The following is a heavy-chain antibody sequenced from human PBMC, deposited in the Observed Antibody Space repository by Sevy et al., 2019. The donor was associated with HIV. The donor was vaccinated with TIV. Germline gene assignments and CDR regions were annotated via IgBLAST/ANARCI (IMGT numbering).Heavy chain of an antibody. Sequence: GGSLRLSCTASGFTFSSFGIHWVRQAPGKGLEWVALMWYDGNNKYYADSVKGRFTISRDGSKNTVYLQMNNLRSEDTAVYYCARGPSLIVAGAAGYLDYWGQGTLVTVSS. J-gene: IGHJ4*02. D-gene: IGHD2-21*01. V-gene: IGHV3-33*08. CDR3: ARGPSLIVAGAAGYLDY. CDR1: GFTFSSFG. CDR2: MWYDGNNK.